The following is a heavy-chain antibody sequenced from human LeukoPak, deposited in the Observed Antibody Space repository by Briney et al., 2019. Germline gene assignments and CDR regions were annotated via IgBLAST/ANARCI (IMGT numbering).Heavy chain of an antibody. CDR2: ISGSGGGT. V-gene: IGHV3-23*01. CDR1: GFTFSSYA. Sequence: GGSLRLSCAASGFTFSSYAMNWVRQAPGKGLEWVSGISGSGGGTYYADSVKGRLTTSRDNSKNTLYLQMSGLRAEDTAVYYCANDRLDSSGGRSFDYWGQGTLVTVSS. CDR3: ANDRLDSSGGRSFDY. D-gene: IGHD3-16*01. J-gene: IGHJ4*02.